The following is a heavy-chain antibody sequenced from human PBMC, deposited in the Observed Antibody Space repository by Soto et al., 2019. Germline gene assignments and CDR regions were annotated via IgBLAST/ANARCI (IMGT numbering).Heavy chain of an antibody. CDR2: ISSNGDST. V-gene: IGHV3-64D*06. D-gene: IGHD3-10*01. J-gene: IGHJ4*02. CDR1: GFTFSAYT. CDR3: VKSTYYYGPSDY. Sequence: GGSLRLSCSASGFTFSAYTMHWVRQAPGKGLQYVSAISSNGDSTYYADSVKGRFTISRDNSKNTLYLQMSSLRAEDTAVYYCVKSTYYYGPSDYWGQGTLVTVSS.